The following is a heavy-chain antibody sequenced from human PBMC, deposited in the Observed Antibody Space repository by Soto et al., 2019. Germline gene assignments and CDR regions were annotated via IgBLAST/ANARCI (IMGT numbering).Heavy chain of an antibody. V-gene: IGHV3-23*01. Sequence: EVQLSESGGGLVQPGGSLRLSCAASGFTFSSYAISWVRQAPGKGLEWVSGIGGSGDNTYYADSVRGRFTISRDNSRNTLYLQMNSLRAEDTALYYCAKTISGYLWAGDSWGRGTLVTVSS. D-gene: IGHD5-12*01. CDR2: IGGSGDNT. CDR1: GFTFSSYA. CDR3: AKTISGYLWAGDS. J-gene: IGHJ5*01.